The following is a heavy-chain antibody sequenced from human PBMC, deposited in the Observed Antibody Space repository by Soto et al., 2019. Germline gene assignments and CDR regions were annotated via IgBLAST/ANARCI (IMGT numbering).Heavy chain of an antibody. D-gene: IGHD2-8*01. CDR3: ARHPGYTVPTVYATHYFDD. CDR1: GDSIGTINYY. Sequence: QLQLQESGPGLVKPSETLFVTCSVSGDSIGTINYYWGWLRQPPGKGPEWIGSIYYTGSTHYNPSLRGRATVSVDTSKNQFSLRLTSVTAADTAVYYCARHPGYTVPTVYATHYFDDWGQGVLVTVSS. CDR2: IYYTGST. J-gene: IGHJ4*02. V-gene: IGHV4-39*01.